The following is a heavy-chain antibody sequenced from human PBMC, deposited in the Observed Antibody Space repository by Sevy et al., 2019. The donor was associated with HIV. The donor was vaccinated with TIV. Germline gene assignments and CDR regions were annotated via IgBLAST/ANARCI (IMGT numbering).Heavy chain of an antibody. CDR3: TTDGMYYDILTGYYRVVDY. Sequence: GGSLRLSCAGSGFTFSNAWMSWVRQAPGKGLEWVGRINSKTDGGTADHAAPVKGRFTISRDDSKNTLYLQMNSLKTEDTAVYYCTTDGMYYDILTGYYRVVDYWGQGTLVTVSS. D-gene: IGHD3-9*01. J-gene: IGHJ4*02. CDR1: GFTFSNAW. V-gene: IGHV3-15*01. CDR2: INSKTDGGTA.